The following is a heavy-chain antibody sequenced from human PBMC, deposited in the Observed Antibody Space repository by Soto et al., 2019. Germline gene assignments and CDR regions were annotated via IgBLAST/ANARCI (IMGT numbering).Heavy chain of an antibody. CDR1: GFTFTGNW. CDR3: ATVGTGSYNWFDP. Sequence: EVQLVESGGGLVQPGGSLRLSCAASGFTFTGNWMHWVRQGPGKGLVWVARINRDGTATTYADSVTGRFTISRDNSNNKLYLQMNSLGAEDTAVYYCATVGTGSYNWFDPWGQGTMVTVSS. D-gene: IGHD1-26*01. V-gene: IGHV3-74*01. J-gene: IGHJ5*02. CDR2: INRDGTAT.